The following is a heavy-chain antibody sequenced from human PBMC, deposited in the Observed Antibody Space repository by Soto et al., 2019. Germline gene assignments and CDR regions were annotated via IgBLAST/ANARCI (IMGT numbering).Heavy chain of an antibody. D-gene: IGHD3-22*01. CDR2: ISYDGSNK. J-gene: IGHJ4*02. V-gene: IGHV3-30*18. CDR1: GFTFSSYG. CDR3: AKLGYYDSSGYGDY. Sequence: QVQLVESGGGVVQPGRSLRLSCAASGFTFSSYGMHWVRQAPGKGLEWVAVISYDGSNKYYADSVKGRFTISRDNSKNTLYLQMNSLRAEDTAVYYCAKLGYYDSSGYGDYWGKGTLVTVSS.